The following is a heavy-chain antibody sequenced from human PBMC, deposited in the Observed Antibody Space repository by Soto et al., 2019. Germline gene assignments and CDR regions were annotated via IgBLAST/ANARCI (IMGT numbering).Heavy chain of an antibody. D-gene: IGHD6-25*01. J-gene: IGHJ3*02. CDR3: ARVGQTSGNDAFDI. CDR2: IYYSGST. V-gene: IGHV4-59*01. CDR1: GGSSSSYY. Sequence: PSETLSLTCTVSGGSSSSYYWSWIRQPPGKGLEWIGYIYYSGSTNYNPSLKSRVTISVDTSKNQISLKLTSVTAADTAIYYCARVGQTSGNDAFDIWGQGTMVTVSS.